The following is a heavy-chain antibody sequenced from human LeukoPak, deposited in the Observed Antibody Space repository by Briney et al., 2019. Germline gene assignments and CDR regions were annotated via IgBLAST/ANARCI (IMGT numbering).Heavy chain of an antibody. CDR1: GYTITSYA. D-gene: IGHD2-2*01. CDR2: ITTSTVNP. V-gene: IGHV7-4-1*02. Sequence: ASVKVSCKASGYTITSYAMKWVRQAPGHGLEWMGWITTSTVNPTYAQGFTGRFVFSLDTSVSTAYLQISSLKAEDTAMYYCARVAGYCSSTDCPDWYGMDVWGQGTTVTVSS. J-gene: IGHJ6*02. CDR3: ARVAGYCSSTDCPDWYGMDV.